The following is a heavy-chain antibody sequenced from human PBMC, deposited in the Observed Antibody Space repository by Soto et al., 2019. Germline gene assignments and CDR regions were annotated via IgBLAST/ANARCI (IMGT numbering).Heavy chain of an antibody. CDR2: ITSASSYK. D-gene: IGHD2-2*01. V-gene: IGHV3-21*01. Sequence: GGSLRLSCAASGFTLSSDPMHWVRQAPGKGLEWVSSITSASSYKYYGDSVKGRFTISRDNANNSLFLQMNSLRAEDTAVYYCAREVDHAFDIWGQGTMVTVSS. CDR3: AREVDHAFDI. CDR1: GFTLSSDP. J-gene: IGHJ3*02.